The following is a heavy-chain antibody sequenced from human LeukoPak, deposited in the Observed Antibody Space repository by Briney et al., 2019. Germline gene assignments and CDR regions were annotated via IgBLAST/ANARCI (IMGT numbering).Heavy chain of an antibody. Sequence: ASVKVSCKASGYTFTSYDINWVRQATGQGLEWMGWMNPNSGNTGYAQKFQGRVTMTRNTSISTAYMELSSLRSEDTAVYYCARITVAGRGDWFDPWGQGTLVTVSS. V-gene: IGHV1-8*01. J-gene: IGHJ5*02. CDR2: MNPNSGNT. CDR3: ARITVAGRGDWFDP. CDR1: GYTFTSYD. D-gene: IGHD6-19*01.